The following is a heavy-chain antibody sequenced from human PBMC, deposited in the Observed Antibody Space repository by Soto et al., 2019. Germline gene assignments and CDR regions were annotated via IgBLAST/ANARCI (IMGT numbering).Heavy chain of an antibody. CDR3: AKDIYYYDSSGYSFDY. CDR2: ISWNSGSI. J-gene: IGHJ4*02. V-gene: IGHV3-9*01. Sequence: PGGSLRLSCAASGFTFDDYAMHWVRQAPGKGLEWVSGISWNSGSIGYADSVKGRFTISRDNAKNSLYLQMNSLRAEDTALYYCAKDIYYYDSSGYSFDYWGQGTLVTVSS. D-gene: IGHD3-22*01. CDR1: GFTFDDYA.